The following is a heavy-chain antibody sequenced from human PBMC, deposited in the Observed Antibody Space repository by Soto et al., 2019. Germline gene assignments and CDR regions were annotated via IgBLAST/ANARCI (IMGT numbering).Heavy chain of an antibody. J-gene: IGHJ6*02. CDR3: ARDLEGIGWYGTNYYYGMDV. CDR2: ISSSSSTI. V-gene: IGHV3-48*02. CDR1: GFTFSSYS. Sequence: GGSLRLSCAASGFTFSSYSMNWVRQAPGKGLEWVSYISSSSSTIYYADSVKGRFTISRDNAKNSLYLQMNSLRDEDTAVYYCARDLEGIGWYGTNYYYGMDVWGQGTTVTVSS. D-gene: IGHD6-19*01.